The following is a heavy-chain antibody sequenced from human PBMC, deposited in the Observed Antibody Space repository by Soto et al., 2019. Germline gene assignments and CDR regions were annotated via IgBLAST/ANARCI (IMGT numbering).Heavy chain of an antibody. V-gene: IGHV3-23*01. D-gene: IGHD6-13*01. CDR2: ISGSDGST. CDR1: GFTFSSYA. CDR3: AKGMRQQLVYIWFDP. Sequence: EVQLLESGGGLVQPGGSLRLSCAASGFTFSSYAMSWVRQAPGKGLEWVSAISGSDGSTYYADSVKGRFTISRDNSKNTLYLQMNSLRAEDTAVYYCAKGMRQQLVYIWFDPWGQGTLVTVSS. J-gene: IGHJ5*02.